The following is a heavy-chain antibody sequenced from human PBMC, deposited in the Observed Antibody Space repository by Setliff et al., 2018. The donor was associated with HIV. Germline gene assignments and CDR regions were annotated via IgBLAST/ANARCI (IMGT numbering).Heavy chain of an antibody. Sequence: ASVKVSCKASGYNFRFHGITWVRQTPGQGLEWMRWISAYATYAQKFQGRITMTKDTSTNTAYMELRTLKSDDAAIYYCAREDDGGDAFDFWGQGTMVTVSS. V-gene: IGHV1-18*01. J-gene: IGHJ3*01. CDR1: GYNFRFHG. CDR3: AREDDGGDAFDF. D-gene: IGHD1-1*01. CDR2: ISAYA.